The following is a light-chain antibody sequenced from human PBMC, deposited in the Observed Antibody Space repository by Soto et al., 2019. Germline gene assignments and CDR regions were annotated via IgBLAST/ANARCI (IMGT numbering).Light chain of an antibody. Sequence: EIVLTQSPATLSLSPGERATLSCRASQIASGKYLAWYHQRPGQAPRVLIHSASSRATGIPDRFTGSGSGTDFTLTITRLEPEDFGVYYCQQYSSLPRTFGQGTKVDIK. CDR1: QIASGKY. CDR3: QQYSSLPRT. J-gene: IGKJ1*01. V-gene: IGKV3-20*01. CDR2: SAS.